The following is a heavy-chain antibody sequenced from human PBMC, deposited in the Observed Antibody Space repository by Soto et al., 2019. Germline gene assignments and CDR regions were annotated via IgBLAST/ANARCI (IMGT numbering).Heavy chain of an antibody. D-gene: IGHD1-26*01. CDR1: GFTFSSYG. CDR2: ISYDGSNK. Sequence: GGSLRLSCAASGFTFSSYGMHWVRQAPGKGLEWVAVISYDGSNKCYADSVKGRFTISRDNSKNTLYLQMTSLRAEDTAVYYCANDSSGGFDYWGQGTLVTVSS. J-gene: IGHJ4*02. V-gene: IGHV3-30*18. CDR3: ANDSSGGFDY.